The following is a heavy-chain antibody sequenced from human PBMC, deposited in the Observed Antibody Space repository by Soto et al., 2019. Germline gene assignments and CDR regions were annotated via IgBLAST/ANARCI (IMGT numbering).Heavy chain of an antibody. Sequence: EVQLVEPGGGLVQPGGSLRLSCAASGFTLSNYWMHWDRQTPGKGLVWVSRISSDGSSTNYADSVKGRFTISRDNAKNTRHLQMTSLRAEDTAVSYCARVPFCSSSSCYSYFDSWGQGTLVTVSS. D-gene: IGHD2-2*01. CDR2: ISSDGSST. J-gene: IGHJ4*02. CDR1: GFTLSNYW. CDR3: ARVPFCSSSSCYSYFDS. V-gene: IGHV3-74*01.